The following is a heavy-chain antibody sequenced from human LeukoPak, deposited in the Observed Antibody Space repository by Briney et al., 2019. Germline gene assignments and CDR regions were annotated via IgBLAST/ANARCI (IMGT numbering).Heavy chain of an antibody. D-gene: IGHD3-3*01. CDR1: GGSFRGYY. J-gene: IGHJ5*02. V-gene: IGHV4-34*01. Sequence: PSETLSLTCAVYGGSFRGYYWSWIRQPPRKGLEWIGEINHSGSTNYNPSLKSRVTISVDTSKNQFSLKLSSVTAADTAVYYCARGAYYDFWSGYYTHWFDPWGQGTLVTVSS. CDR3: ARGAYYDFWSGYYTHWFDP. CDR2: INHSGST.